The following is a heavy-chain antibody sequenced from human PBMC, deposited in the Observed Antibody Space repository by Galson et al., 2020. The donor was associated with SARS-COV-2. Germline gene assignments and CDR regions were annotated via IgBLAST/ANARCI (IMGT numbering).Heavy chain of an antibody. V-gene: IGHV3-11*06. Sequence: TGGSLRLSCAASGFTFSDYYMNWIRQAPGKGLEWVSYLSSSSSYTNYADSVKGRFTISRDNAKNSLYLQMNSLRADDTAVYYCARGRYSSAFKGYFQHWGQGTLVTVSS. CDR2: LSSSSSYT. CDR3: ARGRYSSAFKGYFQH. D-gene: IGHD6-19*01. CDR1: GFTFSDYY. J-gene: IGHJ1*01.